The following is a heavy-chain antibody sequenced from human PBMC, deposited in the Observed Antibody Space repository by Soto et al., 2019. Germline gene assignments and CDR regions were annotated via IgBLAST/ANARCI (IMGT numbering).Heavy chain of an antibody. V-gene: IGHV2-70*16. CDR3: ARSIAAAAMWFDP. J-gene: IGHJ5*02. D-gene: IGHD6-13*01. CDR2: IDWDDDK. CDR1: GGSISSSSGY. Sequence: TLSLTCTVSGGSISSSSGYWGWIRQPPGKALEWLARIDWDDDKFYSTSLKTRLTISKDTSKNQVVLTMTNMDPVDTATYYCARSIAAAAMWFDPWGQGTLVTVSS.